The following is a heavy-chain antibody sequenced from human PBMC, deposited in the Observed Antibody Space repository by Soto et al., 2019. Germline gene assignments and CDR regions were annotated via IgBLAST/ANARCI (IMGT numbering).Heavy chain of an antibody. D-gene: IGHD3-22*01. V-gene: IGHV3-23*01. Sequence: GGSLRLSCVASGFTFINNAMSWVRQAPGKGLEWVSSVTGTGGTTYYSDSVKGRFTISRDNSKNTVFLQMNSLRVEDTAMYHCVNPASGFAYDAFEIWGQGTMVTVSS. CDR3: VNPASGFAYDAFEI. J-gene: IGHJ3*02. CDR1: GFTFINNA. CDR2: VTGTGGTT.